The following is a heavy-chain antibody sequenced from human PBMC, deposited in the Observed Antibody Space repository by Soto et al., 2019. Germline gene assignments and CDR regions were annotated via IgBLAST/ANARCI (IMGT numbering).Heavy chain of an antibody. CDR1: GYTFTGYY. D-gene: IGHD2-21*01. Sequence: ASVKVSCKASGYTFTGYYMHWVRQAPGQGLEWMGWINPNSGGTNYAQKFQGWVTMTRDTSISTAYVELSRLRSDDTAVYYCARHFGVNYGMDVWGQGTTVTVSS. CDR3: ARHFGVNYGMDV. V-gene: IGHV1-2*04. J-gene: IGHJ6*02. CDR2: INPNSGGT.